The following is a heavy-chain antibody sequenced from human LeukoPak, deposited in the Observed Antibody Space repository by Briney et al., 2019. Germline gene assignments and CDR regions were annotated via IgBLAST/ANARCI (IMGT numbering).Heavy chain of an antibody. CDR2: ISAYNGNT. J-gene: IGHJ5*02. D-gene: IGHD2-15*01. CDR3: AACSGGCCSEWFDP. CDR1: GYTFTSYG. V-gene: IGHV1-18*01. Sequence: EASVKVSCKASGYTFTSYGISWVRQAPGQGLEWMGWISAYNGNTNYAQKLQGRVTMTTDTSTSTAYMELRSLRSDDTAVYYYAACSGGCCSEWFDPWGQGTLVTVSS.